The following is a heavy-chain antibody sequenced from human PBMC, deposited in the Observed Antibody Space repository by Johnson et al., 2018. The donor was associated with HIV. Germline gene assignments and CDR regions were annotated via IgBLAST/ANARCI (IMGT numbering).Heavy chain of an antibody. CDR1: GFTFSSSG. Sequence: QVQLVESGGGVVQPGGSLRLSCAASGFTFSSSGMHWVRQAPGKGLERVAFIRYAGSNKYFADSVKGRFTISRDNSKNTLYLQMNSRRVEDTAGYYCARDESGYDEGFDAFDIWGQGTMVTVSS. V-gene: IGHV3-30*02. CDR3: ARDESGYDEGFDAFDI. CDR2: IRYAGSNK. D-gene: IGHD5-12*01. J-gene: IGHJ3*02.